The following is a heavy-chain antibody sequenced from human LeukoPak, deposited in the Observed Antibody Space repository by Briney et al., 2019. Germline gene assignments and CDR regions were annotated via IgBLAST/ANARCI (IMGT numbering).Heavy chain of an antibody. J-gene: IGHJ6*04. Sequence: PSETLSLTCTVSGGSITSSSYYWGWIRQPPGKGLEWTGSIYYSGNTYYNPSLKSRVTISVDTSKNQFSLKLSSVTAADTAVYYCAGLSSWSGYHVWGKGTTVTVSS. CDR2: IYYSGNT. D-gene: IGHD3-3*01. CDR1: GGSITSSSYY. V-gene: IGHV4-39*01. CDR3: AGLSSWSGYHV.